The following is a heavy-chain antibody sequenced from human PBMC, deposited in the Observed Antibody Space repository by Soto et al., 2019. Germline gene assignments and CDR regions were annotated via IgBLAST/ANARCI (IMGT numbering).Heavy chain of an antibody. CDR3: AKSRYLEWFSSRMAV. D-gene: IGHD3-3*01. V-gene: IGHV3-30*18. CDR1: GFTFSSYG. J-gene: IGHJ6*03. CDR2: ISYDGSNK. Sequence: GGSLRLSCAASGFTFSSYGMHWVRQAPGKGLEWVAVISYDGSNKYYADSVKGRFTISRDNSKNTLYLQMNSLRAEDTAVYYCAKSRYLEWFSSRMAVWGEGATVTV.